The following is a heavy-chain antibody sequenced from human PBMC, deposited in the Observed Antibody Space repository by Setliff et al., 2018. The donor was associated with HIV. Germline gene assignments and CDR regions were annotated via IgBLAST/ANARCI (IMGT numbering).Heavy chain of an antibody. CDR1: GHTFTAYG. V-gene: IGHV1-18*04. J-gene: IGHJ3*02. Sequence: ASVKVSCKASGHTFTAYGITWVRQAPGQGLEWMGWMNAYSGDTKYAQKIQGRVNMTRDTSTDTAYVELRSLRFDDTALYYCVRGYYYDKTGYGTFDIWGQGTVVTVS. CDR2: MNAYSGDT. D-gene: IGHD3-22*01. CDR3: VRGYYYDKTGYGTFDI.